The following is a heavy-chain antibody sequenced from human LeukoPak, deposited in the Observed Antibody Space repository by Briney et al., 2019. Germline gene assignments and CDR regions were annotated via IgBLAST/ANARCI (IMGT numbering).Heavy chain of an antibody. CDR3: ARVYCSSTSCFHYYYYMDV. Sequence: SETLSLTCTVSGGSISSGDYYWSWIRQPPGKGLEWIGYIYYSGSTYYNPSLKSRVAISVDTSKNQFSLKLSSVTAADTAVYYCARVYCSSTSCFHYYYYMDVWGKGTTVTVSS. CDR1: GGSISSGDYY. V-gene: IGHV4-30-4*08. CDR2: IYYSGST. D-gene: IGHD2-2*01. J-gene: IGHJ6*03.